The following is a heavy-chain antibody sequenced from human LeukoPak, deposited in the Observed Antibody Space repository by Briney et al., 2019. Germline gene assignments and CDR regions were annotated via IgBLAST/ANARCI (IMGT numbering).Heavy chain of an antibody. J-gene: IGHJ6*03. V-gene: IGHV1-69*05. Sequence: SVKVSCKASGGTFSSYAISWVRQAPGQGLEWIGGIIPIFGTANYAQKFQGRVTITTDESTSTAYMELSSLRSEDTAVYYCATRQSRSNYYGSGSYYNWGSVYYYYYMDVWGKGTTVTVSS. CDR1: GGTFSSYA. CDR3: ATRQSRSNYYGSGSYYNWGSVYYYYYMDV. D-gene: IGHD3-10*01. CDR2: IIPIFGTA.